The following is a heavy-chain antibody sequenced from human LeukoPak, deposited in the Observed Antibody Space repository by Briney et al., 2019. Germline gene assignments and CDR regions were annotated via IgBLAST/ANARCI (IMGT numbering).Heavy chain of an antibody. J-gene: IGHJ4*02. CDR2: IVGSGISI. Sequence: PGGSLRLSCAASGFTFSSYNMHWVRQATGKGLEWVSSIVGSGISIYYADSVKGRFTISRDNAKNSLSLQMSSLRAEDTAVYYCASQMGLEYWGQGALVTVSS. V-gene: IGHV3-21*01. CDR3: ASQMGLEY. D-gene: IGHD2-8*01. CDR1: GFTFSSYN.